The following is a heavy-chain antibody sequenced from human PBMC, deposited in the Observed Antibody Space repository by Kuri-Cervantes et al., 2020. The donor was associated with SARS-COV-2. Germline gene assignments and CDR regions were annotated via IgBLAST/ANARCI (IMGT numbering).Heavy chain of an antibody. J-gene: IGHJ6*02. CDR3: ARLDAVVYFGMDV. Sequence: ASVKVSCKASGYSFTSFGITWVRQAPGQGLEWMGWISAFNGNTNYAQKFRDRVALTTDTSTSIAYMEPRTLRSDDTAVYYCARLDAVVYFGMDVWGQGTTVTVSS. CDR2: ISAFNGNT. V-gene: IGHV1-18*01. D-gene: IGHD5-18*01. CDR1: GYSFTSFG.